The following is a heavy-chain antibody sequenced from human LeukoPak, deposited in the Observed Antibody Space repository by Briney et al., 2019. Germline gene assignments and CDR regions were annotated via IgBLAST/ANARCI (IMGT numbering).Heavy chain of an antibody. D-gene: IGHD2-15*01. CDR2: INHSGST. Sequence: SETLSLTCTVSGGSVSSGSYYWSWIRQPPGKGLEWIGEINHSGSTNYNPSLKSRVTISVDTSKNQFSLKLSSVTAADTAVYYCAREYCSGGSCFRRLRFPDYWGQGTLVTVSS. V-gene: IGHV4-61*01. J-gene: IGHJ4*02. CDR3: AREYCSGGSCFRRLRFPDY. CDR1: GGSVSSGSYY.